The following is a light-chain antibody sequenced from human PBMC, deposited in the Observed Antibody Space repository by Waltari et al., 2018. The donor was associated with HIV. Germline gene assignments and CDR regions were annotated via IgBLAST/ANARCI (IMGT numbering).Light chain of an antibody. CDR1: SLRSYD. J-gene: IGLJ2*01. CDR2: GKN. Sequence: SSELTQDPAVSVALGQTVRITCQRDSLRSYDASWYQHNPCQAPVLVIYGKNNRPSGIPDRFSGFSSGNTASLTITGAQAEDEADYYCNSRDSSGNHLVFGGGTKLTVL. CDR3: NSRDSSGNHLV. V-gene: IGLV3-19*01.